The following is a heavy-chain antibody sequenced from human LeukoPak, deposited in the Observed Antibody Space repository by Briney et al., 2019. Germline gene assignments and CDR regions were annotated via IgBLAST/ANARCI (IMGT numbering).Heavy chain of an antibody. CDR3: ARQPDYYDSSGYYPATEFDY. J-gene: IGHJ4*02. CDR2: IYYSGST. Sequence: SETLSLTCTVSGGSISSYYWSWIRQPPGKGLEWIGYIYYSGSTNYNPSLKSRGTISVDTSKNQFSLKLSSVTAADTAVYYCARQPDYYDSSGYYPATEFDYWGQGTLVTVSS. D-gene: IGHD3-22*01. V-gene: IGHV4-59*08. CDR1: GGSISSYY.